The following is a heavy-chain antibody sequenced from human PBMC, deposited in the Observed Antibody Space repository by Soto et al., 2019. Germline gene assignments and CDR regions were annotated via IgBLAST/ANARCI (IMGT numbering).Heavy chain of an antibody. J-gene: IGHJ4*02. CDR3: ANEPHY. V-gene: IGHV3-21*01. CDR2: ILSSGDYM. Sequence: PGGSLRLSCAASGFTFSSYSIHWFRHAPVKGLEWVSSILSSGDYMYYAASVRGRFTISRDNAKNSLYLQMNSLRAEDTAVYYCANEPHYWGQGTLVTVSS. CDR1: GFTFSSYS.